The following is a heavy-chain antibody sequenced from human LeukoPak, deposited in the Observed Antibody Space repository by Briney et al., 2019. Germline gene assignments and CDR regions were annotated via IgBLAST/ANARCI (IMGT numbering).Heavy chain of an antibody. CDR1: GGSISSSNW. J-gene: IGHJ6*03. CDR2: INHSGST. CDR3: ARAARWAPYYDSSGYCLDV. Sequence: SETLSLTCAVSGGSISSSNWWSWVRQPPGKGLEWIGEINHSGSTNYNPSLKSRVTISVDTSKNQFSLKLSSVTAADTAVYYCARAARWAPYYDSSGYCLDVWGKGTTVTVSS. D-gene: IGHD3-22*01. V-gene: IGHV4-4*02.